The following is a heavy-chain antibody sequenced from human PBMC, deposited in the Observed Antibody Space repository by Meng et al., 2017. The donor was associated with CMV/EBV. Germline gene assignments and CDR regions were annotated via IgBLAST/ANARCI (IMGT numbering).Heavy chain of an antibody. V-gene: IGHV3-33*06. J-gene: IGHJ4*02. D-gene: IGHD2-2*01. CDR2: IWYDGSNK. CDR3: AKTGAYCSSTSCLSGMDV. CDR1: GFTFSSYG. Sequence: GGSLRLSCAASGFTFSSYGMHWVRQAPGKGLEWVAVIWYDGSNKYYADSVKGRFTISRDNSKNTLYLQMNSLRAEDTAVYYCAKTGAYCSSTSCLSGMDVWGQGTLVTVSS.